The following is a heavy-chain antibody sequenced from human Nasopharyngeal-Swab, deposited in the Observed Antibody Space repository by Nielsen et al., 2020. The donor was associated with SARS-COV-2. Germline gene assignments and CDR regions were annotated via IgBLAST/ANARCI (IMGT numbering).Heavy chain of an antibody. D-gene: IGHD1-26*01. CDR1: GFTFTDYW. CDR3: ARESYSWSWYGPDY. CDR2: IDNAGSST. V-gene: IGHV3-74*03. J-gene: IGHJ4*02. Sequence: GESLKISCTVSGFTFTDYWMHLLRQSPGKGPVWLSLIDNAGSSTTYADSVRGRFTISRDNARNTLFLQLHSLRAEDTAVYYCARESYSWSWYGPDYWGQGTQVTVSS.